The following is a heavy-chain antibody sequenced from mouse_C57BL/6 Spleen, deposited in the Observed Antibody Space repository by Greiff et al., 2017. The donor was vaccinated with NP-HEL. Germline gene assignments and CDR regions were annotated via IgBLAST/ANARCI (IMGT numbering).Heavy chain of an antibody. CDR2: IYPRSGNT. D-gene: IGHD1-1*01. CDR3: TRTVADYYAMDY. Sequence: QVQLQQPGAELVRPGASVKMSCKASGYTFTSYWISWVKQRPGQGLEWIGEIYPRSGNTNYNEKFKGKAKLTADTSSSTAYLELSSLTSEDSAFYCDTRTVADYYAMDYWGQGTSVTVSS. V-gene: IGHV1-55*01. J-gene: IGHJ4*01. CDR1: GYTFTSYW.